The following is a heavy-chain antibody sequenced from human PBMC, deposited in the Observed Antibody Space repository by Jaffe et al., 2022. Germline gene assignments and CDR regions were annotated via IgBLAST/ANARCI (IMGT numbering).Heavy chain of an antibody. CDR3: ARSHGSSIYSLAY. D-gene: IGHD3-10*01. V-gene: IGHV4-38-2*01. Sequence: QVQLQESGPGLVKPSETLSLTCAVSGYSISSGYYWGWIRQPPGKGLEWIGSIYHSGSTYYNPSLKSRVTISVDTSKNQFSLKLSSVTAADTAVYYCARSHGSSIYSLAYWGQGTLVTVSS. J-gene: IGHJ4*02. CDR1: GYSISSGYY. CDR2: IYHSGST.